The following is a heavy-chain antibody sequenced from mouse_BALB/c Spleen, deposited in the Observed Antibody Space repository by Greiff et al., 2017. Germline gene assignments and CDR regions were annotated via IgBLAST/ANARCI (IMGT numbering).Heavy chain of an antibody. CDR2: ISSGGGST. CDR3: ARQGYYGSNAMDY. D-gene: IGHD1-1*01. CDR1: GFAFSSSD. J-gene: IGHJ4*01. Sequence: EVKLVESGGGLVKPGGSLKLSCAASGFAFSSSDMSWVRQTPEKRLEWVAYISSGGGSTYYPDTVKGRITISRDNAKNTLYLQMSSLKSEDTAMYYCARQGYYGSNAMDYWGQGTSVTVSS. V-gene: IGHV5-12-1*01.